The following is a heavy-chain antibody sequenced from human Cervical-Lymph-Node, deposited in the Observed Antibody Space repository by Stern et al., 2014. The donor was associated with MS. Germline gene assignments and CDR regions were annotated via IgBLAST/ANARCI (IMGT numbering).Heavy chain of an antibody. Sequence: VQLVQSGAEVKKPGESLKISCKGSGYSFTRDWIGWVRQTPGKGLGWMGIIYSGDSETRYSPSFQGQVTISADKSISTAYLQWSSLKASDTAMYYCARLPDSGGWYGIWYFDLWGRGTLVTVSS. CDR3: ARLPDSGGWYGIWYFDL. D-gene: IGHD6-19*01. J-gene: IGHJ2*01. CDR1: GYSFTRDW. CDR2: IYSGDSET. V-gene: IGHV5-51*03.